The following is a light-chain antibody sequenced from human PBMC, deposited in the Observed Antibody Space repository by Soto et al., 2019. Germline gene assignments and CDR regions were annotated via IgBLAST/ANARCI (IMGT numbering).Light chain of an antibody. CDR2: GAS. J-gene: IGKJ5*01. CDR3: QQRSNWPPEIT. CDR1: QSINSF. Sequence: EIELTQSPGTLSLSPGDVATLSCRASQSINSFLAWYQQRRGQAPRLLIHGASNRATGIPDRFSGSGSGPDFTRTISRLEPEEFALYYCQQRSNWPPEITLGQGTRLEIK. V-gene: IGKV3-11*01.